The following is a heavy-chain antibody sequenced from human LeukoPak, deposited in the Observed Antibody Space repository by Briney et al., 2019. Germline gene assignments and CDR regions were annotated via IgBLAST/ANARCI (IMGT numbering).Heavy chain of an antibody. Sequence: PGGSLRLSCAASGFTFSSYEMNWVRQAPGKGLEWVSTIGTSGDTYYADSVKGRFTISRDISKNTVYLQMTGLRAEDTALYYCATKTVGNYPYDYWGQGTLVTVSP. CDR2: IGTSGDT. CDR3: ATKTVGNYPYDY. D-gene: IGHD3-22*01. CDR1: GFTFSSYE. J-gene: IGHJ4*02. V-gene: IGHV3-23*01.